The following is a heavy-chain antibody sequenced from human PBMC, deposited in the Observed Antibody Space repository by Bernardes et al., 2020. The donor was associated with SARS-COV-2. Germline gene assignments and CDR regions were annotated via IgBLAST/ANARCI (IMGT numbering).Heavy chain of an antibody. CDR2: IYSGGST. D-gene: IGHD2-8*01. J-gene: IGHJ6*02. V-gene: IGHV3-66*02. CDR3: ARNGYHYYYGMDV. Sequence: GGSLRLSCAASGFTVSSNYMSWVRQAPGKGLEWVSVIYSGGSTYYADSVKGRFTISRDNSKNTLYLQMNSLRAEDTAVYSCARNGYHYYYGMDVWGQGTTVTVSS. CDR1: GFTVSSNY.